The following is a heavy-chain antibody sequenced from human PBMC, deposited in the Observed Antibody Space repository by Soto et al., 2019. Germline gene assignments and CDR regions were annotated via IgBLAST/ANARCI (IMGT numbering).Heavy chain of an antibody. D-gene: IGHD5-18*01. Sequence: PSETLSLTYTVSGGSVSSNTYYWGWVRQPPGKGLEWIGSIYFSGTTYYNPSLKSQVTISADTSKNQLSLNLTSVTAADTAVYYCASYSYGYLTWGQGSLVTVS. CDR3: ASYSYGYLT. J-gene: IGHJ5*02. CDR2: IYFSGTT. V-gene: IGHV4-39*01. CDR1: GGSVSSNTYY.